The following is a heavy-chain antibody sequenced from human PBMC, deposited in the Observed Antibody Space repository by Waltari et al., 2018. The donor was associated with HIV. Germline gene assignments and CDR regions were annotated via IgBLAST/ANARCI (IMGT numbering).Heavy chain of an antibody. CDR1: GHTFTGSF. V-gene: IGHV1-2*02. D-gene: IGHD3-10*01. CDR2: INPNSGGT. J-gene: IGHJ5*02. Sequence: QVQLVQSGAEVKKPGASVKVSCKASGHTFTGSFIHSARQAPGQGLEWMGWINPNSGGTNYAQKFQGRVTMTRDTSISTAYMELSRLRSDDTAVYYCARGPPYYYGLGSPGGGWFDPWGQGTLVTVSS. CDR3: ARGPPYYYGLGSPGGGWFDP.